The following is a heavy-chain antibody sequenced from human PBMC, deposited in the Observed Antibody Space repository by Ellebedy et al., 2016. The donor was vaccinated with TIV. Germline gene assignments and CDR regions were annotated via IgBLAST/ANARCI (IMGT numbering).Heavy chain of an antibody. D-gene: IGHD2-15*01. J-gene: IGHJ4*02. V-gene: IGHV3-23*01. Sequence: GESLKISCAASGFTFSSYWMHWVRQAPGKGLEWVSAISGSGGSTYYADSVKGRFTISRDNSKNTLYLQMNSLRAEDTAVYYCAKVIVVVVAAFFDYWGQGTLVTVSS. CDR2: ISGSGGST. CDR3: AKVIVVVVAAFFDY. CDR1: GFTFSSYW.